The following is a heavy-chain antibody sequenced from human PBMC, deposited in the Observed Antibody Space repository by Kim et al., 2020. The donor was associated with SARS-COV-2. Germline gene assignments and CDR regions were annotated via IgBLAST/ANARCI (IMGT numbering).Heavy chain of an antibody. Sequence: GGSLRLSCAASGFTFDDYAMHWVRQAPGKGLEWVSGISWNSGSIGYADSVKGRFTISRDNAKNSLYLQMNSLRAEDTALYYCAKEAPRRSKTAGGNAFDIWGQGTMVTVSS. CDR1: GFTFDDYA. V-gene: IGHV3-9*01. CDR3: AKEAPRRSKTAGGNAFDI. J-gene: IGHJ3*02. D-gene: IGHD3-16*01. CDR2: ISWNSGSI.